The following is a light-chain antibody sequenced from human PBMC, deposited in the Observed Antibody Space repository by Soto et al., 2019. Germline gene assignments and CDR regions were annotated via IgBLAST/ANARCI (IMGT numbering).Light chain of an antibody. V-gene: IGKV3-11*01. J-gene: IGKJ1*01. CDR1: QSVSSY. CDR3: QQRSNWPWT. Sequence: ETVLTQSPGTLSSSPGERATLSCRASQSVSSYLAWYQQKPGQAPRLLIFDASNRATGTPARFSGSGSGTDFTLTISSLEPEDFAVYYCQQRSNWPWTFGQGTKV. CDR2: DAS.